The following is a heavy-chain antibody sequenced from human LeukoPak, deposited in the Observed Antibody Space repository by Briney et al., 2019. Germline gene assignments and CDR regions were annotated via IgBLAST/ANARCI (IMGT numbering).Heavy chain of an antibody. CDR2: VYYSGRT. V-gene: IGHV4-59*01. CDR1: GGSISNYY. CDR3: ARGSSDYGIYYYYMDV. D-gene: IGHD4-17*01. J-gene: IGHJ6*03. Sequence: KPSETLSLTCTVSGGSISNYYWSWIRQPPGKGLEWIGYVYYSGRTNYNPSLKSRVTISIDTSKNQFSLKVSSVTAADTAVYYCARGSSDYGIYYYYMDVWGKGTTVTVSS.